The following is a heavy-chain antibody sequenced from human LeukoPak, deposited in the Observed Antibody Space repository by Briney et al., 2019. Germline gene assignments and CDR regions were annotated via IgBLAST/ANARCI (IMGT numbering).Heavy chain of an antibody. Sequence: ASVKVSCKASGYTFSDNYIHWVRQAPGQGLEWVGWIKPNTGATHYSKRFQGRVTMTRDTSVSTAYMELTSLRSDDTAVYFYAREFRVVMTAFLDYWGQGTLVIVSS. CDR3: AREFRVVMTAFLDY. D-gene: IGHD2-21*02. V-gene: IGHV1-2*02. CDR2: IKPNTGAT. J-gene: IGHJ4*02. CDR1: GYTFSDNY.